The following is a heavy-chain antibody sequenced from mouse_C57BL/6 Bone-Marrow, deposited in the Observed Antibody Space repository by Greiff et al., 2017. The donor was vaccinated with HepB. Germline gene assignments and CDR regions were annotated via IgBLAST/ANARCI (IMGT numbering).Heavy chain of an antibody. J-gene: IGHJ3*01. D-gene: IGHD1-2*01. CDR3: ARHGYSSPYAY. V-gene: IGHV5-6*01. Sequence: EVQRVESGGDLVKPGGSLKLSCAASGFTFSSYGMSWVRQTPDKRLEWVATISSGGSYTYYPDSVKGRFTISRDNAKNTLYLQMSSLKSEDTAMYYCARHGYSSPYAYWGQGTLVTVSA. CDR2: ISSGGSYT. CDR1: GFTFSSYG.